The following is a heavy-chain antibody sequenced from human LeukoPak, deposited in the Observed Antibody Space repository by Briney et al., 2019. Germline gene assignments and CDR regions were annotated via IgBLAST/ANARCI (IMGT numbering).Heavy chain of an antibody. CDR1: GFTFDEYA. V-gene: IGHV3-9*01. CDR2: ISWNSGSK. J-gene: IGHJ4*02. Sequence: GGSLRLSCAASGFTFDEYAMHWVRQAPGKGLEWVSGISWNSGSKGYAGSVKGRFTISRDNAKNSLYLQMNSLRSEDTALYYCAKDNIRIVVAGTIDYWGQETLVTVSS. D-gene: IGHD6-19*01. CDR3: AKDNIRIVVAGTIDY.